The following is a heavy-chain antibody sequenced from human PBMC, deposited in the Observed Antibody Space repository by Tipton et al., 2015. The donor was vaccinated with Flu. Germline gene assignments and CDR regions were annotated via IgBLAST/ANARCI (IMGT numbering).Heavy chain of an antibody. CDR1: GFTFSSYW. CDR3: ASTMVRAYYFDY. V-gene: IGHV3-74*01. Sequence: SLRLSCAASGFTFSSYWMHWVRQAPGKGLVWVSCINSDGSSTSYAGSVKGRFTISRDNAKNTLYLQMNSLGAEDTAVYYCASTMVRAYYFDYWGQGTLVTVSS. CDR2: INSDGSST. J-gene: IGHJ4*02. D-gene: IGHD3-10*01.